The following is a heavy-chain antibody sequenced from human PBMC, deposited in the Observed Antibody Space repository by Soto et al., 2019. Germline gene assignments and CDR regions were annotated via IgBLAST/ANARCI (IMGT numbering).Heavy chain of an antibody. CDR2: ISSSSSTI. J-gene: IGHJ1*01. CDR1: GFTFSSYS. CDR3: ARRVGCSGGSCYSVEYFQH. Sequence: GGSLRLSCAASGFTFSSYSMNWVRQAPGKGLEWVSYISSSSSTIYYADSVKGRFTISRDNAKNSLYLQMNSLRAEDTAVYYCARRVGCSGGSCYSVEYFQHWGQGTLVTVSS. V-gene: IGHV3-48*01. D-gene: IGHD2-15*01.